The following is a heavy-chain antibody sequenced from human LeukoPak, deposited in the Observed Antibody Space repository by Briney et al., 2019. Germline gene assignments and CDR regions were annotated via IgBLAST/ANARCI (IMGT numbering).Heavy chain of an antibody. D-gene: IGHD2-21*02. CDR3: ARDSVLGCGGDCYTHFDY. Sequence: SVKVSCKASGGTFNNYAFSWVRQAPGRALEWMGRIFPILGIANYAQKFQGRVTITADKSTSTAYMELSSLGSEDTAVYYCARDSVLGCGGDCYTHFDYWGQGTLVTVSS. CDR2: IFPILGIA. J-gene: IGHJ4*02. V-gene: IGHV1-69*04. CDR1: GGTFNNYA.